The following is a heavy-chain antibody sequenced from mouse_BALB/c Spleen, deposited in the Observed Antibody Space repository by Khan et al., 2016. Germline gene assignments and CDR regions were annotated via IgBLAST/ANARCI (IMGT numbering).Heavy chain of an antibody. CDR3: ARMKMVVATYFDY. Sequence: QVQLKQSGAELVKAGASVKMSCKVSGYTFTSYWMHWVKQRLGQGLEWFAETNPTNGRTYYNEKFKSKATLTVDKSSSTAYMLLSGPTFDDSAVYYCARMKMVVATYFDYWGQGTTLTVSA. CDR2: TNPTNGRT. CDR1: GYTFTSYW. J-gene: IGHJ2*01. D-gene: IGHD1-1*01. V-gene: IGHV1S81*02.